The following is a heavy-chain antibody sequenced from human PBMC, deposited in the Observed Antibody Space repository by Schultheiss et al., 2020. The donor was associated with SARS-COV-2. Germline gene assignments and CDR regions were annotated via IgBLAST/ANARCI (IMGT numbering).Heavy chain of an antibody. CDR2: ISAYSGNT. D-gene: IGHD6-19*01. J-gene: IGHJ4*02. CDR3: ARDDPYSSGWAFDH. V-gene: IGHV1-18*04. Sequence: ASVKVSCKASGYTFTGYYMHWVRQAPGQGLEWMGWISAYSGNTNYAQKLQGRVTMTTDTSTSTAYMDLRGLRSDDTAVYFCARDDPYSSGWAFDHWGQGTLVTVSS. CDR1: GYTFTGYY.